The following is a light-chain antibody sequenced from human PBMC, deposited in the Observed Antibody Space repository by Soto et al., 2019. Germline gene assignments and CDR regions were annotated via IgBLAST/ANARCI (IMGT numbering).Light chain of an antibody. CDR3: QQYEELPLT. Sequence: DVQLTQSPSTLSASVGDRVAISCQASQSVVNYLNWFQQRPGKAPQLLISDASHLEPGVPSRFSGQRSGTDFTLISSSLQPEDFATYYCQQYEELPLTFGGGTRVEV. V-gene: IGKV1-33*01. J-gene: IGKJ4*01. CDR2: DAS. CDR1: QSVVNY.